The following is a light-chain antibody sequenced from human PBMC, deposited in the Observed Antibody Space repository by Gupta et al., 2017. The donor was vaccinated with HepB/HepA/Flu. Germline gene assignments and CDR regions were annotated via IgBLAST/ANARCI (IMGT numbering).Light chain of an antibody. CDR2: KDS. CDR3: LSADSSGTYRV. V-gene: IGLV3-16*01. Sequence: SSELTQPPSVSVSLGQMARITCSGEALPKKDAYWYQQKPGQFPVLVIYKDSERPSGIPERFSGSSSGTIVTLTISGVQAEDEADYYCLSADSSGTYRVFGGGTKLTVL. CDR1: ALPKKD. J-gene: IGLJ2*01.